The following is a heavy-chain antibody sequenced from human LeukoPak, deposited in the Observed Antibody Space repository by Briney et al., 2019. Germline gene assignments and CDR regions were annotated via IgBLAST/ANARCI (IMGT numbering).Heavy chain of an antibody. V-gene: IGHV1-18*01. J-gene: IGHJ4*02. CDR3: ARGGERVYYDIGGYYPDY. D-gene: IGHD3-22*01. Sequence: ASVKVSCKASGYTFTSYGISWVRQAPGQGLEWMGWISVYNGNTNYAQELQGRVTMTTDTSTSTAYMELRSLKSDDTAVYYCARGGERVYYDIGGYYPDYWGQGTLVTVSS. CDR1: GYTFTSYG. CDR2: ISVYNGNT.